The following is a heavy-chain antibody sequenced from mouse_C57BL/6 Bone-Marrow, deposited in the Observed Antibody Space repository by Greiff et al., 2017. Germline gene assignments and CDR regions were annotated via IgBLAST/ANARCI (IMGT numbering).Heavy chain of an antibody. V-gene: IGHV5-4*01. CDR3: ARGDPMVTTRFAMDY. Sequence: EVQLVESGGGLVKPGGSLKLSCAASGFTFSSYAMSWVRQTPEKRLEWVATISDGGSYTYYPDNVKGRFTISRDNTKNNLYLQMSHLKSEDTAMYYCARGDPMVTTRFAMDYWGQGTSVTVSS. CDR2: ISDGGSYT. J-gene: IGHJ4*01. CDR1: GFTFSSYA. D-gene: IGHD2-2*01.